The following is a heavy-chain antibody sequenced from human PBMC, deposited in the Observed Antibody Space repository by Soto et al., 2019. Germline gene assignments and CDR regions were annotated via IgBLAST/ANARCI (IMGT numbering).Heavy chain of an antibody. D-gene: IGHD3-22*01. V-gene: IGHV3-23*01. Sequence: LRLSCAASGFTFSSSAMSWVRQAPGKGLEWVSAISGSGGSTYYADTVKGRFTVSRDNSKNTLYLQMNSLRAEDTAVYYCARSGYYYPLDFDHWGQGNLVTVSS. CDR2: ISGSGGST. CDR1: GFTFSSSA. J-gene: IGHJ4*02. CDR3: ARSGYYYPLDFDH.